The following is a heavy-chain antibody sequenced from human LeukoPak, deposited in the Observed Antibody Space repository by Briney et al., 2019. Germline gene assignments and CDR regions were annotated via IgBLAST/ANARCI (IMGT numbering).Heavy chain of an antibody. Sequence: GGSLRLSCAASGFTFSSYGMHWVRQAPGKGLEWVAVIWYDGSNKYYADSVKGRFTISRDNSKNTLYLQMNSLRAEDTAVYYCARDFGSSPFDYWDQGTLVTVSS. CDR1: GFTFSSYG. D-gene: IGHD6-13*01. J-gene: IGHJ4*02. CDR3: ARDFGSSPFDY. V-gene: IGHV3-33*01. CDR2: IWYDGSNK.